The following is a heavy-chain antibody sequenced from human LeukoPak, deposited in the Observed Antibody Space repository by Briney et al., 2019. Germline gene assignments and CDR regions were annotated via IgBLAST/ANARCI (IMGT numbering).Heavy chain of an antibody. V-gene: IGHV3-21*01. D-gene: IGHD3-22*01. CDR2: ISSSSSYI. CDR3: ARDRYYYDSSGYYLFDY. Sequence: NTGGSLRLSCAASGFTFSSYSMNWVRQAPGKGLEWVSSISSSSSYIYYADSVKGRFTISRDNAKNSLYLQMNSLRAEDTAVYYCARDRYYYDSSGYYLFDYWGQGTLVTVSS. CDR1: GFTFSSYS. J-gene: IGHJ4*02.